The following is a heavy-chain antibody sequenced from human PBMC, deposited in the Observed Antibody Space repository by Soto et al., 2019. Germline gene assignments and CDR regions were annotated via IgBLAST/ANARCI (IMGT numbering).Heavy chain of an antibody. CDR1: GYTFTGYY. Sequence: QVQLVQSGAEVKKPGASVKVCCKASGYTFTGYYMHWVRQAPGQGLEWMGWINPNSGGPNYAQKFQGWVTMTRDTSISTAYMELSRLRSDDTAVYYWARGSVLRYFDWLFLFWGQGTLVTVSS. CDR2: INPNSGGP. V-gene: IGHV1-2*04. J-gene: IGHJ4*02. CDR3: ARGSVLRYFDWLFLF. D-gene: IGHD3-9*01.